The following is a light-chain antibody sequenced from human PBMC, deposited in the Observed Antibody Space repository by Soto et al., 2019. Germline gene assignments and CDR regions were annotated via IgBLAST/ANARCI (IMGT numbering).Light chain of an antibody. Sequence: EIVLTHSPATLSFSPGERATLSCRASQSVSSNYLAWYQQKPGQAPRLLIYGASTRATGIPDRFSGSGSGTDFTLTISRLEPEDSAVYYCQQYGSSPTWTFGQGTKVDIK. CDR2: GAS. V-gene: IGKV3-20*01. J-gene: IGKJ1*01. CDR3: QQYGSSPTWT. CDR1: QSVSSNY.